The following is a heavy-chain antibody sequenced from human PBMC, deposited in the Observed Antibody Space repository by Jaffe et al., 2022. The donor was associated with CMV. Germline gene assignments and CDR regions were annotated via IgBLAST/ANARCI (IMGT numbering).Heavy chain of an antibody. CDR1: GFTFSRYG. V-gene: IGHV3-64*03. CDR3: VGDGFDI. J-gene: IGHJ3*02. Sequence: EVQLVEFGGGLVQPGGSLTLSCSASGFTFSRYGIHWVRQAPGKGLEYVSAISSDGGITYYADSVKGRFTISRDNSKSTLYLQMSSLRDDDTAVYYCVGDGFDIWGQGTMVTVSS. CDR2: ISSDGGIT.